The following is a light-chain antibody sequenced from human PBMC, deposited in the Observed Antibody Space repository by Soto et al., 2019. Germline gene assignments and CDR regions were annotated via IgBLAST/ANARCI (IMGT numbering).Light chain of an antibody. CDR1: SSNIGAEYG. CDR3: QSYDDSLGGFYV. V-gene: IGLV1-40*01. J-gene: IGLJ1*01. Sequence: QSVLTQPPSVSAAPGQRVTISCTGSSSNIGAEYGIRWYQHLPGTAPKLLIYGVNSRPSGVPDRFSGSKSGSSASLAIAGLQAEDEADYYCQSYDDSLGGFYVFGTGTKVTVL. CDR2: GVN.